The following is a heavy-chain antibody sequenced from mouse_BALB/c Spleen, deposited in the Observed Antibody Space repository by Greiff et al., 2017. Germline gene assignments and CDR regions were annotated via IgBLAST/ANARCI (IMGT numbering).Heavy chain of an antibody. CDR3: TRVGENFDY. J-gene: IGHJ2*01. CDR1: GYTFTSYW. V-gene: IGHV1S22*01. Sequence: LQQPGSELVRPGASVKLSCKASGYTFTSYWMHWVKQRPGQGLEWIGNIYPGSGSTNYDEKFKSKATLTVDTSSSTAYMQLSSLTSEDSAVYYCTRVGENFDYWGQGTTLTVSS. CDR2: IYPGSGST.